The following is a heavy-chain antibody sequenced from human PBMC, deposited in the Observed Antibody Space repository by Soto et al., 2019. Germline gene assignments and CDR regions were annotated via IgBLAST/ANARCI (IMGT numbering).Heavy chain of an antibody. CDR2: IYYSGST. J-gene: IGHJ6*03. CDR3: ARHVLGDCSSTSCYSYYYYYYMDV. D-gene: IGHD2-2*02. Sequence: SETLSLTCTVSGGSISSSSYYWGWIRQPPGKGLEWIGSIYYSGSTYYNPSLKSRVTISVDTSKNQFSLKLSSVTAADTAVYYCARHVLGDCSSTSCYSYYYYYYMDVWGQGTTVTVSS. V-gene: IGHV4-39*01. CDR1: GGSISSSSYY.